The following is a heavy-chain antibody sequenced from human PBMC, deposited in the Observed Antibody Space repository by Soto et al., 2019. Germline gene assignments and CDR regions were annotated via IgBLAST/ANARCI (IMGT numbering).Heavy chain of an antibody. CDR1: GFTFSSYD. V-gene: IGHV3-30*03. CDR2: ISYDGSKK. J-gene: IGHJ6*02. CDR3: ARDPTTIRGLIPLTCCGMDA. D-gene: IGHD3-10*01. Sequence: VNLVESGGGVVQPGRSLRLSCAASGFTFSSYDMHWVRQAPGKGLEWVAVISYDGSKKDYGESVKGRCTISRDNSKNTLYLQVSTLRNEDTAVYYCARDPTTIRGLIPLTCCGMDAWGHGTTVTVSS.